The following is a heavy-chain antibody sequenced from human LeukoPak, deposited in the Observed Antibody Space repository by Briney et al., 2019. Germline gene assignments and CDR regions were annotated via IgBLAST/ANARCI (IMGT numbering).Heavy chain of an antibody. CDR1: GYSISSGYY. CDR3: ARRPDIFDAFDI. J-gene: IGHJ3*02. D-gene: IGHD5-12*01. V-gene: IGHV4-38-2*01. Sequence: SETLSLTCAVSGYSISSGYYWGWIRQPPGKGLEWIGSIYHSGSTYYNPSLKSRVTISVDTSKNQFSLKLSSVTAADTAVYYCARRPDIFDAFDIWGQGTMVTVSS. CDR2: IYHSGST.